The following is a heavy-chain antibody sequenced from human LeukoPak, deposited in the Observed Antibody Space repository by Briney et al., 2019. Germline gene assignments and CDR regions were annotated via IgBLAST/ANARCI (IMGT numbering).Heavy chain of an antibody. CDR3: ARGSQYGSAPHFDY. D-gene: IGHD3-10*01. J-gene: IGHJ4*02. CDR1: GYTFNDYY. CDR2: INPNSGGT. Sequence: AAAVKVSCKASGYTFNDYYMHWVRQAPGQGLEWMGWINPNSGGTNYAQKFQGRVTMTRDTSISTPAMELSRLRSDDTAVYYCARGSQYGSAPHFDYWGQGTLVTVSS. V-gene: IGHV1-2*02.